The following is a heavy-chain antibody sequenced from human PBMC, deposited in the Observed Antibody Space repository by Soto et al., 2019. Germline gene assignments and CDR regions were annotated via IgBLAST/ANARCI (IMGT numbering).Heavy chain of an antibody. CDR1: GFSLTTSGVG. CDR2: IYWDDDK. CDR3: AHRVLRTVFGLVTTTAIFFDF. V-gene: IGHV2-5*02. D-gene: IGHD3-3*01. Sequence: QITLNESGPPVVRPTETLTLTCRFSGFSLTTSGVGVGWIRQSPGKAPEWLALIYWDDDKRYSASLKSRLTITKDTSKNQVVLTVSALDPTDTATYYCAHRVLRTVFGLVTTTAIFFDFWGPGTPVAVSS. J-gene: IGHJ4*02.